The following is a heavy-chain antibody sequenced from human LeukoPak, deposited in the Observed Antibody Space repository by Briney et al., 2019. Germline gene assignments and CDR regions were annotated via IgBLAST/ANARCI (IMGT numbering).Heavy chain of an antibody. CDR1: GGSISNYY. CDR2: IYYSGST. Sequence: SETLSLTCTVSGGSISNYYWSWIRQPPGKGLEWIGYIYYSGSTKYNPSLKSRVTISVDTSKNQFSLKLSSVTAADTAVYYCARGALVPAAIFRAFDIWGQGTMVTVSS. V-gene: IGHV4-59*01. CDR3: ARGALVPAAIFRAFDI. D-gene: IGHD2-2*01. J-gene: IGHJ3*02.